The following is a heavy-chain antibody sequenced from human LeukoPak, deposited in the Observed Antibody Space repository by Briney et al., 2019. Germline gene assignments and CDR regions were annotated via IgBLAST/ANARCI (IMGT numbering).Heavy chain of an antibody. CDR2: ISGSGGST. Sequence: TGGSLRLSCAASGFTFSNYWMHWVRQAPGKGLEWVSAISGSGGSTYYADSVKGRFTISRDNSKNTLYLQMNSLRAEDTAVYYCAKGGLITMIVVVIPEVDYWGQGTLVTVSS. J-gene: IGHJ4*02. CDR3: AKGGLITMIVVVIPEVDY. V-gene: IGHV3-23*01. CDR1: GFTFSNYW. D-gene: IGHD3-22*01.